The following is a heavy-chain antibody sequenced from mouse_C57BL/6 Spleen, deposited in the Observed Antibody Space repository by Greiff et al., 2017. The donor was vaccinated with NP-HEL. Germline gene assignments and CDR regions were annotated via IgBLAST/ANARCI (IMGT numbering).Heavy chain of an antibody. CDR3: TRDKGGYYYGSSPYFDY. J-gene: IGHJ2*01. D-gene: IGHD1-1*01. CDR2: ISSGGDYI. CDR1: GFTFSSYA. Sequence: EVHLVESGEGLVKPGGSLKLSCAASGFTFSSYAMSWVRQTPEKRLEWVAYISSGGDYIYYADTVKGRFTISRDNARNTLYLQMSSLKSEDTAMYYCTRDKGGYYYGSSPYFDYWGQGTTLTVSS. V-gene: IGHV5-9-1*02.